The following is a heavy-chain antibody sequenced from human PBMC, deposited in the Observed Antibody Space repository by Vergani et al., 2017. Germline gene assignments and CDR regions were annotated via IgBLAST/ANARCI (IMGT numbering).Heavy chain of an antibody. CDR3: VRDQVTMLRGSDALDI. Sequence: QVQLVESGGGVVQPGRSLRLSCAASGFTFGDHGIHWVRRAPGKGLEWVALISYDGTNKYYTNSVRGRFTISRDDSKSIAYLQMNNLQTEDTAMYYCVRDQVTMLRGSDALDIGGQGTMVTVSS. V-gene: IGHV3-30-3*01. D-gene: IGHD3-10*01. CDR1: GFTFGDHG. J-gene: IGHJ3*02. CDR2: ISYDGTNK.